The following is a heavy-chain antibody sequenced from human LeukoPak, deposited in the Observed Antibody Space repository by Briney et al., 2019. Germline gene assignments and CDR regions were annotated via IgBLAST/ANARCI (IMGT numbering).Heavy chain of an antibody. D-gene: IGHD2-2*01. Sequence: SETLSLTCAVYGGSFSGYYWSWIRQPPGKGLEWIGEINHSGSTNYNPSLKSRVTISVDTSKNQFSLKLSSVTAVDTAVYYCARGPVGYAAMNDYWGQGTLVTVSS. CDR2: INHSGST. CDR1: GGSFSGYY. V-gene: IGHV4-34*01. CDR3: ARGPVGYAAMNDY. J-gene: IGHJ4*02.